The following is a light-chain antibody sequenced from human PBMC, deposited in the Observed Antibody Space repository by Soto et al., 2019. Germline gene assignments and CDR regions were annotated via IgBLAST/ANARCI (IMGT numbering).Light chain of an antibody. CDR2: DVS. CDR3: SSYTSGSTPWV. V-gene: IGLV2-14*03. Sequence: QSVLTQPTSVSGSPGQSITTSCTGTSSDVGGYNYVSWYQHHPGKAPKLMICDVSDRPSGVSNRFSGSKSGNTASLTISGLQAEDEADYYCSSYTSGSTPWVFGTGTKVTVL. CDR1: SSDVGGYNY. J-gene: IGLJ1*01.